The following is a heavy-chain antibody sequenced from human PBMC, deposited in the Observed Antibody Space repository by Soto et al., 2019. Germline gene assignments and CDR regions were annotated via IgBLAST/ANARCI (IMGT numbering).Heavy chain of an antibody. V-gene: IGHV1-18*01. CDR3: ATTVGYSYFYSDMDV. D-gene: IGHD4-17*01. Sequence: QVQLVPSGAEVTKPGASVKVSCRASGYTLTSYGISWVRQAPGQGLEWMGWISAYNGDTNYAQSLQGRVTMTTDTSTTTAYMELRSLRSDDTAVYYCATTVGYSYFYSDMDVWGQGTTVTVSS. CDR2: ISAYNGDT. CDR1: GYTLTSYG. J-gene: IGHJ6*02.